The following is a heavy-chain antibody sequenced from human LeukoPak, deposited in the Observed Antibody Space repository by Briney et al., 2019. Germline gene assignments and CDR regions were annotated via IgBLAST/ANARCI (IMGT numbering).Heavy chain of an antibody. Sequence: PGGSLRLSCAASGFTFSSYSMNWVRQAPGKGLEWVSSISSSSYIYYADSVKGRFTISRDNAKNSLYLQMNSLRAENTAVYYCARDRSYFIDYWGQGTLVTVSS. CDR1: GFTFSSYS. CDR3: ARDRSYFIDY. V-gene: IGHV3-21*01. J-gene: IGHJ4*02. D-gene: IGHD2-21*01. CDR2: ISSSSYI.